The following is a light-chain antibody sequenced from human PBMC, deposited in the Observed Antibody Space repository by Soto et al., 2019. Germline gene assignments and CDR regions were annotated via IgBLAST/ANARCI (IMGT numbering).Light chain of an antibody. Sequence: DIQMTQSPSSLSASVGDRVTITCRASQSISSYLNWYQQKPGKAPKLLIYAASSLQSGVPSRFSGSGSGTDFTLTISCLQSEDFATYYCQQYYSTTWTFGQGTKVDIK. CDR2: AAS. CDR3: QQYYSTTWT. V-gene: IGKV1-39*01. J-gene: IGKJ1*01. CDR1: QSISSY.